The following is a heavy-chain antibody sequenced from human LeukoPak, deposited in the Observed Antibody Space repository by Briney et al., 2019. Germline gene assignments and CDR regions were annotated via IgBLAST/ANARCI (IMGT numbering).Heavy chain of an antibody. CDR1: GFTFSSYW. CDR2: IYSGGST. Sequence: GGSLRLSCAASGFTFSSYWMNWARQAPGKGLEWVSVIYSGGSTYYADSVKGRFTISRDNSKNTLYLQMNSLRAEDTAVYYCAREVPYYGMDVWGQGTTVTVSS. V-gene: IGHV3-53*01. J-gene: IGHJ6*02. CDR3: AREVPYYGMDV.